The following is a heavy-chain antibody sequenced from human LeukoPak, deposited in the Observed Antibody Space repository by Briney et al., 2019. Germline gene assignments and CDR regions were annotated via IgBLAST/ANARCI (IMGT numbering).Heavy chain of an antibody. CDR1: GFTFSSYG. CDR2: ISYDGSNK. J-gene: IGHJ6*02. Sequence: PGGSLRLSCAASGFTFSSYGMHWVRQAPGKGLEWVAVISYDGSNKYYADSAKGRFTISRDNSKNTLYLQMNSLRAEDTAVYYCAKAHRVLRYFDWFVDGMDVWGQGTTVTVSS. V-gene: IGHV3-30*18. CDR3: AKAHRVLRYFDWFVDGMDV. D-gene: IGHD3-9*01.